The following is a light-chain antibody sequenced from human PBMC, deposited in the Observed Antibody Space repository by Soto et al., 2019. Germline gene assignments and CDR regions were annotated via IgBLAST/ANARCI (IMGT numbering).Light chain of an antibody. Sequence: EIVLTQSPGTLSSSPGERATLSCRASQSVSSSYLAWYQQKPGQAPRLLIYGASSRATGIPDRFSGSGSGTDFTLTISRLEPEDFAVYYCQQYGSLPRTFGQGTKVEIK. J-gene: IGKJ1*01. CDR1: QSVSSSY. V-gene: IGKV3-20*01. CDR3: QQYGSLPRT. CDR2: GAS.